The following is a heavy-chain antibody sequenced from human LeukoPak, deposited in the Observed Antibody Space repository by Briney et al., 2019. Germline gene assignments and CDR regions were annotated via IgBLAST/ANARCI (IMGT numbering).Heavy chain of an antibody. CDR3: ARVWRYCSSTSCYGGHYYYMDV. Sequence: GRSLRLSCAASGFTFSSYSMNWVRQAPGKGLEWVSSISSSSSYIYYADSVKGRFTISRDNAKNSLYLQMNSLRAEDTALYYCARVWRYCSSTSCYGGHYYYMDVWGKGTTVTVSS. J-gene: IGHJ6*03. CDR2: ISSSSSYI. D-gene: IGHD2-2*01. CDR1: GFTFSSYS. V-gene: IGHV3-21*04.